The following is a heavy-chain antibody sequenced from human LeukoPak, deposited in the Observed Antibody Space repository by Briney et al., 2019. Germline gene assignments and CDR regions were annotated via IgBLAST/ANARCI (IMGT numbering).Heavy chain of an antibody. V-gene: IGHV4-38-2*02. D-gene: IGHD4-17*01. CDR1: GYSISSGYY. Sequence: SETLSLTCTVSGYSISSGYYWGWIRQPPGKGLEGTGSIDHSGSTYYNPSLKRRVTISVDTSKHQFSLKLSSVTAADTAVYYCARAGDYPLNWFDPWGQGTLVTVSS. CDR2: IDHSGST. J-gene: IGHJ5*02. CDR3: ARAGDYPLNWFDP.